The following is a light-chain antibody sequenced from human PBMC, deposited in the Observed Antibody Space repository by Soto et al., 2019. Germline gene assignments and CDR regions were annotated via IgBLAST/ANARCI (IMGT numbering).Light chain of an antibody. CDR1: QSVSKS. Sequence: DIVLTQSPATLSLSPGERASLSFRASQSVSKSLAWYQQKPGQPPRLLIYDASTWVTGIPARFTGSGSGTDFTLSISSLEPEDFAVYYCQQRASWPLLTFGGGTKVELK. J-gene: IGKJ4*01. CDR3: QQRASWPLLT. CDR2: DAS. V-gene: IGKV3-11*01.